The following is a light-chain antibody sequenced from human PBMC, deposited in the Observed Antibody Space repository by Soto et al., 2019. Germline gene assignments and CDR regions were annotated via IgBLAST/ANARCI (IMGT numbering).Light chain of an antibody. J-gene: IGKJ5*01. CDR3: QQYNLWPPIP. V-gene: IGKV3D-15*01. CDR1: QSISSS. CDR2: GAS. Sequence: IVMTRWRATLSVSPGESAILSCRASQSISSSLAWYQQNPGQAPRRLIYGASTRATGIPARFSGSGSGTAFTLTIRSVQSEDFAVYYCQQYNLWPPIPFGQGTRLE.